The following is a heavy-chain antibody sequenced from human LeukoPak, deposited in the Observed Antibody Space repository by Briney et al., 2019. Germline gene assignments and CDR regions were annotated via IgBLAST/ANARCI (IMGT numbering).Heavy chain of an antibody. Sequence: SETLSLTCSVSGDSITGTRVHWVWIRQPPGKGPEWIGTLSSTGMTFHEPSLKSRVSMSLDTSKNQFSLRLSSMTAADTAVYYCARDPAGYDGNPYHWFDHWGQGSLVTVSS. V-gene: IGHV4-39*07. CDR3: ARDPAGYDGNPYHWFDH. D-gene: IGHD4-23*01. CDR2: LSSTGMT. J-gene: IGHJ5*02. CDR1: GDSITGTRVH.